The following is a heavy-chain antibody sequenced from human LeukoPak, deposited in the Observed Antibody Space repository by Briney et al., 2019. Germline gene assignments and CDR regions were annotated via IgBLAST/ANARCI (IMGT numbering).Heavy chain of an antibody. J-gene: IGHJ4*02. CDR2: IYHSGST. Sequence: SETLSLTCTVSGGSISSGGYYWSWIRQPPGKGLEWIGYIYHSGSTYYNPSLKSRVTISVDRSKNQFSLKLSSVTAADTAVYYCASLYSGYDFDPPPGYFDYWGQGTLVTVSS. CDR1: GGSISSGGYY. D-gene: IGHD5-12*01. V-gene: IGHV4-30-2*01. CDR3: ASLYSGYDFDPPPGYFDY.